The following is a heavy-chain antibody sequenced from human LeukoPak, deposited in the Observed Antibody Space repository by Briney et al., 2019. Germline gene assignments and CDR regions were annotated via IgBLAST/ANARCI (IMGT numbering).Heavy chain of an antibody. CDR1: GYTFTSYG. J-gene: IGHJ4*02. CDR3: ADRIAAAGKGVDFDY. Sequence: VASVKVSCKASGYTFTSYGISWVRQAPGQGLEWMGWISAYNGNTNYAQKLQGRVTMTTYTSTSTAYMELRSLRSDDTAVYYCADRIAAAGKGVDFDYWGQGTLVTVSS. D-gene: IGHD6-13*01. V-gene: IGHV1-18*01. CDR2: ISAYNGNT.